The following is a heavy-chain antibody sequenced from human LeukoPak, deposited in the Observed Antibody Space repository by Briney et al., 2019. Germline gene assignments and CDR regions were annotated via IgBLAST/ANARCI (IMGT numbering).Heavy chain of an antibody. Sequence: SETLSLTCAVSGDSFSSGNWWSWVRQPPGKGLEWIGEIYHSGSTNYNPSLKSRITISVDTSKNQFSLKLSSVTAADTAVYYCARVTRSSYNYYYGMDVWGQGTTVTVSS. J-gene: IGHJ6*02. CDR2: IYHSGST. CDR3: ARVTRSSYNYYYGMDV. CDR1: GDSFSSGNW. V-gene: IGHV4-4*02. D-gene: IGHD6-6*01.